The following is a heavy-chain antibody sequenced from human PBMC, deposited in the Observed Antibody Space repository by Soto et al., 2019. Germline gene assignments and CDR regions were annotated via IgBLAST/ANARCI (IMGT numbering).Heavy chain of an antibody. CDR1: GESFSGHI. J-gene: IGHJ4*02. Sequence: SETLSLTCAVYGESFSGHIWTWIRQTPGKGLQWIGQINHSGSASYNPSLKSRVTISAETSKNQFSLKLSSVTAEDTAVYYCAKGGRQWLVTSDFNYWGQGALVTVSS. V-gene: IGHV4-34*01. D-gene: IGHD6-19*01. CDR3: AKGGRQWLVTSDFNY. CDR2: INHSGSA.